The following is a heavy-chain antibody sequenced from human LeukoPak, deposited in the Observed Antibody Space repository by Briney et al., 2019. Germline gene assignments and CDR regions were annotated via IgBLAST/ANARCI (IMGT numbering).Heavy chain of an antibody. D-gene: IGHD1-26*01. CDR1: GFTFTSYS. CDR3: AKDHLGATSWFDY. V-gene: IGHV3-23*01. J-gene: IGHJ4*02. CDR2: ISGGGGST. Sequence: GGSLRLSCAASGFTFTSYSMNWVRQAPGKGLEWVSTISGGGGSTYYADSVKGRFTISRDNSKNTLYLQVNSLRAEDTAVYYCAKDHLGATSWFDYWGQGTLDTVSS.